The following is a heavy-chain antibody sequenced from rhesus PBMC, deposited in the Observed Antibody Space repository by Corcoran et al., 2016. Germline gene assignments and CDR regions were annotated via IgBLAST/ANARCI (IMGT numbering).Heavy chain of an antibody. CDR1: GFSFSNYW. D-gene: IGHD2-2*01. V-gene: IGHV3S42*01. CDR2: INGGGGST. J-gene: IGHJ6*01. Sequence: ASGFSFSNYWMNWVRQTPGKGLGGSSAINGGGGSTVYADSVRGRFTTSRDNSKNTLFLQMNSLRPEDTAVYYCAKTYGTTYYTFYGLDSWGQGVVVTVSS. CDR3: AKTYGTTYYTFYGLDS.